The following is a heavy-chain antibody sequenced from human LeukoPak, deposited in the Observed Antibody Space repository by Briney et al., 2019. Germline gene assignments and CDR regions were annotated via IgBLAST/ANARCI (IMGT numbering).Heavy chain of an antibody. Sequence: SETLSLTCTVSGGSISSGDYYWSWIRQPPGKGLEWIGYIYYSGSTYYNPSLKSRVTISVDTSKNQFSLKLSSVTAADTAVYYCAKDLRPDGINDFDHWGQGTLVTVSS. CDR2: IYYSGST. V-gene: IGHV4-30-4*01. D-gene: IGHD1-1*01. J-gene: IGHJ4*02. CDR1: GGSISSGDYY. CDR3: AKDLRPDGINDFDH.